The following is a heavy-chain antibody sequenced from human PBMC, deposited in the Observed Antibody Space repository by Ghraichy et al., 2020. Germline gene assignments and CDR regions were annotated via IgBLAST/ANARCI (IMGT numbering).Heavy chain of an antibody. J-gene: IGHJ3*02. CDR3: ARDGGIVGASKPSAFDI. V-gene: IGHV4-4*07. CDR1: GASISSYY. D-gene: IGHD1-26*01. CDR2: MYVSGST. Sequence: SQTLSLTCTVSGASISSYYWSWIRQPAGKGLEWIGRMYVSGSTDYNPSLKSRVTMSVDTSKNQFSLRLSSVTAADTAMYYCARDGGIVGASKPSAFDIWGPGTMVAVSS.